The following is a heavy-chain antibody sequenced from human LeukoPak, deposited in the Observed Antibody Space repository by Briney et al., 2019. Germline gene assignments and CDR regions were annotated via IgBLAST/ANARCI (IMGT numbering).Heavy chain of an antibody. CDR3: ARDVGLMVYAFDY. D-gene: IGHD2-8*01. V-gene: IGHV3-21*01. CDR1: GFTFSSFS. Sequence: GGSLRLSCAASGFTFSSFSMNWVRQAPGKGLEWVSSISTSSSYIYYADSVKGRFTISRDNAKKSLYLEMNNLRAEDTAVYYCARDVGLMVYAFDYWGQGILVTVSS. J-gene: IGHJ4*02. CDR2: ISTSSSYI.